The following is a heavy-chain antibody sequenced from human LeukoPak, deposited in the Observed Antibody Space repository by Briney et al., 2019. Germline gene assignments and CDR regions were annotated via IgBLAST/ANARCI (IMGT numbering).Heavy chain of an antibody. Sequence: GGSLRLSCAASGFTFSSHWMHWVRQAPGKGLVWVSRINFDGSSTSYADSVKGRFTIPRDNAKNTLYLQMNSLRAEDTAVYYCARVRYCDYWGQGTLVTVSS. CDR1: GFTFSSHW. V-gene: IGHV3-74*01. CDR3: ARVRYCDY. CDR2: INFDGSST. D-gene: IGHD1-14*01. J-gene: IGHJ4*02.